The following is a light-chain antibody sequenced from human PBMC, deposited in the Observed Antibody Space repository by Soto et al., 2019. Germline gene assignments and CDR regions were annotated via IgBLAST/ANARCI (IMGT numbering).Light chain of an antibody. CDR1: QNINAC. CDR3: QHYSLYSPWT. Sequence: DIHMTQSPSSLSVSVGARLTITCRTSQNINACLAWYQQRPGQAPKLLIYDASTVQIGVPSRFSGSGSGTEFTLTISSLQPDDSATYYCQHYSLYSPWTFGQGTKVEIK. V-gene: IGKV1-5*01. CDR2: DAS. J-gene: IGKJ1*01.